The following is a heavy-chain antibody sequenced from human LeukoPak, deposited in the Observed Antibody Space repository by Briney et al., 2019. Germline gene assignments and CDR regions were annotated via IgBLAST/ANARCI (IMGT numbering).Heavy chain of an antibody. Sequence: PGGSLRLSCAAAGFTFSSYAMSWVRQAPGKGLEWVSAISGSGGSTYYADSVKGRFTISRDNSKNTLYLQMNSLRAEDTAVYYCAKDDAAAGCTFDYWGQGTLVTVSS. J-gene: IGHJ4*02. CDR3: AKDDAAAGCTFDY. V-gene: IGHV3-23*01. CDR2: ISGSGGST. D-gene: IGHD6-13*01. CDR1: GFTFSSYA.